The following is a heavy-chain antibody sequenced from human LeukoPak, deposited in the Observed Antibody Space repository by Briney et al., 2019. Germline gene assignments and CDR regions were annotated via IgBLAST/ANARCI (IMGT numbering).Heavy chain of an antibody. Sequence: PSETLSLTCAVYGGSFSGYYWSWIRQPPGKGLEWIGEINHSGSTNYNPSLKSRVTISVDTSKNQFSLKLSSVTAADTAVYYCARLSVIVVVPAAIIVHWFDPWGQGTLVTVSS. CDR3: ARLSVIVVVPAAIIVHWFDP. CDR2: INHSGST. V-gene: IGHV4-34*01. D-gene: IGHD2-2*01. CDR1: GGSFSGYY. J-gene: IGHJ5*02.